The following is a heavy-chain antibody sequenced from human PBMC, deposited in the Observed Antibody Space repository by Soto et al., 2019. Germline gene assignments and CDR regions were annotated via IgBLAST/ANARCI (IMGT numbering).Heavy chain of an antibody. CDR2: ISGSGGST. Sequence: GGSLRLSCAASGFTFSSYAMSWVRQAPGKGLEWVSAISGSGGSTSYADSVKGRFTISRDNSKNTPYLQMNSLRAEDTAVYYCAKDRRLITGDLGYFDSWGQGTLVTVSS. CDR3: AKDRRLITGDLGYFDS. CDR1: GFTFSSYA. J-gene: IGHJ4*02. V-gene: IGHV3-23*01. D-gene: IGHD7-27*01.